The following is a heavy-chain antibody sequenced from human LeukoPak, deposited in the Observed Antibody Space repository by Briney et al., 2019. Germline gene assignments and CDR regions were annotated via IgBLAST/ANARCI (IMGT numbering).Heavy chain of an antibody. Sequence: GGSRRPSCAASGFTFSSYGMHWVRQAPGKGLEWVAVISYDGSNKYYADSVKGRFTISRDNSKNTLYLQMNSLRAEDTAVYYCAKDLSGAAAGYYYYGMDVWGEGTTVTVSS. V-gene: IGHV3-30*18. D-gene: IGHD6-13*01. CDR2: ISYDGSNK. J-gene: IGHJ6*04. CDR1: GFTFSSYG. CDR3: AKDLSGAAAGYYYYGMDV.